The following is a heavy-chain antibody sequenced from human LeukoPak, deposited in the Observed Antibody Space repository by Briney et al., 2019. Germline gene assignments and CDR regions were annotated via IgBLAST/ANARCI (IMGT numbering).Heavy chain of an antibody. CDR2: INHSGST. D-gene: IGHD6-13*01. J-gene: IGHJ4*02. CDR1: GGSFSGYY. Sequence: SETLSLTCAVYGGSFSGYYWSWIRQPPGKGLEWIGEINHSGSTNYNPSLKSRVTISVDTSKNQFSLKLSSVTAADTAVYYCASSHLYSSSWYLSGRFDFWGQGTLVTVSS. V-gene: IGHV4-34*01. CDR3: ASSHLYSSSWYLSGRFDF.